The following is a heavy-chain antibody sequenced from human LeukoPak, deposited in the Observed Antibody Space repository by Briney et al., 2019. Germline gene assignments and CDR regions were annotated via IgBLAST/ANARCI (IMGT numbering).Heavy chain of an antibody. D-gene: IGHD5-24*01. CDR3: ARGGGWLQLRAFDI. CDR2: IYTSGST. Sequence: PSQNLSLTCTVSGGSISSGSYYWSWIRQPAGKELEWIGRIYTSGSTNYNPSLKSRVTISVDTSKNQFSLKLSSVTAADTAVYYCARGGGWLQLRAFDIWGQGTMVTVSS. CDR1: GGSISSGSYY. V-gene: IGHV4-61*02. J-gene: IGHJ3*02.